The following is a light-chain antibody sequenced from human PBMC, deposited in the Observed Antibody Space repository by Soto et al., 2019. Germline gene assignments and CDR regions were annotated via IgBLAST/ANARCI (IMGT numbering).Light chain of an antibody. V-gene: IGKV1-5*01. CDR3: QQYNSYWWT. CDR2: DVS. CDR1: QSINGW. J-gene: IGKJ1*01. Sequence: DIQMTQSPSTLSASVGDRVTITCRASQSINGWLAWYQQKPGKAPKFLIYDVSSLASGVPSRFSGSGSGTAFTLTISSLQPDDFATYYCQQYNSYWWTFGQGTRVEV.